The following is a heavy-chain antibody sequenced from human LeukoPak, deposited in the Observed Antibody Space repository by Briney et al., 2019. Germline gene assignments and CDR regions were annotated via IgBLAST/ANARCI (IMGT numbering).Heavy chain of an antibody. V-gene: IGHV3-64*01. CDR1: GFTFSSYA. CDR2: ISSNGGST. J-gene: IGHJ6*03. CDR3: ARDGIAARRGGYYYYMDV. Sequence: PGGSLRLSCAASGFTFSSYAMHWVRQAPGKGLEYVSAISSNGGSTYYANSVKGRFTISRDNSKNTLYLQMGSLRAEDMAVYYCARDGIAARRGGYYYYMDVWGKGTTVTISS. D-gene: IGHD6-6*01.